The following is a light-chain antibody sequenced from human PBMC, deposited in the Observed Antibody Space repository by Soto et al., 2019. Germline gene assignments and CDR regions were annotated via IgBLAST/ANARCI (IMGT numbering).Light chain of an antibody. V-gene: IGKV1-5*01. CDR2: DAS. CDR3: QQYNSYSPIT. CDR1: QSISSW. Sequence: DIQMTQSPATRSASVGDRVTITCRASQSISSWLAWYQQKPWKAPKLLIYDASSLESGVPSRFSGSGSGTELTLTISSLQPDDFATYYCQQYNSYSPITFGQGTRLEIK. J-gene: IGKJ5*01.